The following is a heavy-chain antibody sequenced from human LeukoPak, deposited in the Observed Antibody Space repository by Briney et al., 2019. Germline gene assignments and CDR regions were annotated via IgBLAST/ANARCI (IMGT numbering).Heavy chain of an antibody. V-gene: IGHV4-34*01. CDR2: INHSGST. Sequence: SETLSLTCAVYGGSFSGYYWSWIRQPPGKGLEWIGEINHSGSTYYNPSLKSRVTISLDKSKNQFSLKVRSVSAADTAIYYCARGFSRASSVYDRRKRDYYFDSWGPGTRVTVSS. CDR3: ARGFSRASSVYDRRKRDYYFDS. J-gene: IGHJ4*02. D-gene: IGHD5/OR15-5a*01. CDR1: GGSFSGYY.